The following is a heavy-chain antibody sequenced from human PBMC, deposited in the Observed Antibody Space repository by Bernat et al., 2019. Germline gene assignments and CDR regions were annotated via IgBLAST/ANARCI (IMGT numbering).Heavy chain of an antibody. CDR1: GFTFSNVW. V-gene: IGHV3-15*01. J-gene: IGHJ4*02. CDR2: IKSKINGWAT. Sequence: EVQLVESGGGLVKPGGSLRLSCAASGFTFSNVWMTWVRQAPGKGLEWVGRIKSKINGWATDYAAPVKGRFTISRDDSRNTLYLQMNSLKIEDTAVYFCTTLGCSDSSTSCYHDFWGQGTLVIVSS. CDR3: TTLGCSDSSTSCYHDF. D-gene: IGHD2-2*01.